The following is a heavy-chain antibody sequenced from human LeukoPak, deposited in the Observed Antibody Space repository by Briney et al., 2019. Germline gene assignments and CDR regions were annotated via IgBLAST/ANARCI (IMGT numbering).Heavy chain of an antibody. CDR1: GGSISSGDYY. J-gene: IGHJ4*02. CDR2: IYYSGST. CDR3: ARDLLNEGNHLDY. Sequence: SETLSLTCTVSGGSISSGDYYWSWIHQPPWKGLEWIGYIYYSGSTYYNPSLKSRVTISVDTSKNQFSLKLSSVTAADTAVYYCARDLLNEGNHLDYWGQGTLVTVSS. D-gene: IGHD4-23*01. V-gene: IGHV4-30-4*01.